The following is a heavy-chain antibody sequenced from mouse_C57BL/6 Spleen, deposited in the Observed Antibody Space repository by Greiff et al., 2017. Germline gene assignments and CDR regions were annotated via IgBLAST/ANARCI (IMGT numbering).Heavy chain of an antibody. CDR3: ARGDSSGFAMCY. CDR1: GYTFTSYW. J-gene: IGHJ4*01. Sequence: QVQLQQPGAELVRPGSSVKLSCKASGYTFTSYWMHWVKQRPIQGLEWIGNIDPSDSETHYNQKFKDKATLTVDKSSSTAYMQLSSLTSEDSAVYYWARGDSSGFAMCYWGQGTSVTVSS. D-gene: IGHD3-2*02. CDR2: IDPSDSET. V-gene: IGHV1-52*01.